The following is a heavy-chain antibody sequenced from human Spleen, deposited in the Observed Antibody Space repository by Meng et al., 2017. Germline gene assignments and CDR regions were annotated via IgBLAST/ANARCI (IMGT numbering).Heavy chain of an antibody. CDR1: GYTFTSYG. J-gene: IGHJ6*02. V-gene: IGHV1-18*01. D-gene: IGHD6-19*01. CDR2: ISAYNGNT. Sequence: ASVKVSCKASGYTFTSYGISWVRQAPGQGLEWMGWISAYNGNTNYAQKLQGRVTMTTDTSTSTAYMELRSLRSDDTAVYYCARDMRAYSSGWFYYYYGMDVWGQGTTVTVSS. CDR3: ARDMRAYSSGWFYYYYGMDV.